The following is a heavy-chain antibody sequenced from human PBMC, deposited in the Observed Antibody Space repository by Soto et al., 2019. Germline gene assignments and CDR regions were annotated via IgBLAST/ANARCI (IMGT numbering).Heavy chain of an antibody. CDR2: INGGNGNT. CDR1: GYTFRNYA. J-gene: IGHJ6*02. Sequence: ALVKVSCKANGYTFRNYAMHWVRQAPGQGLEWMGWINGGNGNTKYSQKFQGRVTITRDTSASTAYMELSSLRSEDTAVYYCARDGPIYDILSARYFYGMDVWGQGTTVTVSS. D-gene: IGHD3-9*01. V-gene: IGHV1-3*01. CDR3: ARDGPIYDILSARYFYGMDV.